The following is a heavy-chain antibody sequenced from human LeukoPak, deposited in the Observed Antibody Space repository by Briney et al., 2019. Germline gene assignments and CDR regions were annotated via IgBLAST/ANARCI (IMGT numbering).Heavy chain of an antibody. V-gene: IGHV3-30*03. CDR1: GFTFSDHA. J-gene: IGHJ3*02. D-gene: IGHD3-3*01. CDR2: ISNDGSNK. CDR3: ARDPYYDYWSEYGTEAFDI. Sequence: GGSLRLSCAASGFTFSDHAMHWVRQAPGKGLEWVAVISNDGSNKYYADSVKGRFTISRDDSKDTVYLQVNSLRAEDTAVYYCARDPYYDYWSEYGTEAFDIWGPGTMVTVSS.